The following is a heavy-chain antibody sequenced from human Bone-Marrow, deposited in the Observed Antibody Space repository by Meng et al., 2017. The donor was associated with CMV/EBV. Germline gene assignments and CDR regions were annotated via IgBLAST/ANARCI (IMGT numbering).Heavy chain of an antibody. CDR3: ARELIGDGSLAFDD. J-gene: IGHJ4*02. CDR1: GGSTNVYY. D-gene: IGHD1-26*01. V-gene: IGHV4-59*01. CDR2: SHHSGST. Sequence: SETLSLTCSASGGSTNVYYWSWIRQPPGKGLQWIGYSHHSGSTNYNPSLESRVIISVDTSKNQFSLRLTSVTAADTAVYYCARELIGDGSLAFDDWGQGALVTVSS.